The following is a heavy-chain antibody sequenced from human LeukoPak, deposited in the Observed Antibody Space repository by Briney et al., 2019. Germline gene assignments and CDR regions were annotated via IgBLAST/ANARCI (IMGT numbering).Heavy chain of an antibody. D-gene: IGHD3-3*01. CDR1: GFTFSSYS. Sequence: GGSLRLSCAASGFTFSSYSMNWVRQAPGKGLEWVSYISSSSSTIYYADSVKGRFTISRDNAKNSLYLQMNSLRDEDTAVYYCARDRGYDFWSGYRYFDYWGQGTLVTVSS. CDR2: ISSSSSTI. J-gene: IGHJ4*02. V-gene: IGHV3-48*02. CDR3: ARDRGYDFWSGYRYFDY.